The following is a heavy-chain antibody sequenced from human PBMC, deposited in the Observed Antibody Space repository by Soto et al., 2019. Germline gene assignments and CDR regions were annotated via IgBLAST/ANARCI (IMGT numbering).Heavy chain of an antibody. CDR2: IWYDGSNK. CDR3: TRDLVPASPRDYADV. J-gene: IGHJ6*04. CDR1: GFTFSSYG. V-gene: IGHV3-33*01. Sequence: QVQLVESGGGVVQPGRSLRLSCAASGFTFSSYGMHWVRQAPGKGLEWVAVIWYDGSNKYYADSVKGRFTISRDNSKITLYLQMNCLLPEDTAVYYCTRDLVPASPRDYADVCTKGTAVTVSS. D-gene: IGHD2-2*01.